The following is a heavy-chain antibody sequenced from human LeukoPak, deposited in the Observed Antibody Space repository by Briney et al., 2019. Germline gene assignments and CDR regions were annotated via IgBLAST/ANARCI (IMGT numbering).Heavy chain of an antibody. J-gene: IGHJ3*02. Sequence: SETLSLTCTVSGGSISSYYWSWIRQPPGKGLEWIGYIYYSGSTNYNPSLKSRVTISVDTSKNQFSLKLSSVTAAVTAVYYCARLPPGPLDAFDIWGQGTMVTVSS. CDR3: ARLPPGPLDAFDI. CDR1: GGSISSYY. V-gene: IGHV4-59*01. CDR2: IYYSGST.